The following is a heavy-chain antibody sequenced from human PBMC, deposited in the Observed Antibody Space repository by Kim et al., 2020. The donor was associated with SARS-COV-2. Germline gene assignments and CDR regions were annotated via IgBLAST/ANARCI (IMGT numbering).Heavy chain of an antibody. D-gene: IGHD3-3*01. Sequence: GGSLRLSCAASGFTFSSYGMHWVRQAPGKGLEWVAVISYDGSNKYYADSVKGRFTISRDNSKNTLYLQMNSLRAEDTAVYYCAKGDDFWSGPRLYYYYG. CDR1: GFTFSSYG. CDR2: ISYDGSNK. V-gene: IGHV3-30*18. CDR3: AKGDDFWSGPRLYYYYG. J-gene: IGHJ6*01.